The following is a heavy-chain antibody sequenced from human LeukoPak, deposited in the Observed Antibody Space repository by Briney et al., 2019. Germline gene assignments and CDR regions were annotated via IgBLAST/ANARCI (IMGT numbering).Heavy chain of an antibody. V-gene: IGHV4-34*01. Sequence: SETLSLTCAVYGGSFSGYYWSWIRQPPGKGLEWIGEINHSGSTNYNPSLKSRVTISVDTSKNQFSLKLSSVTAADTAVYYCAGIVVVPAARVSVDRVCWGQGTLVTVSS. CDR1: GGSFSGYY. D-gene: IGHD2-2*01. CDR2: INHSGST. CDR3: AGIVVVPAARVSVDRVC. J-gene: IGHJ4*02.